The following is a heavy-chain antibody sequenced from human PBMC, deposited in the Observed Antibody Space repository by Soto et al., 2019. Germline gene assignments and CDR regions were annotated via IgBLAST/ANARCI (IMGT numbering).Heavy chain of an antibody. CDR1: GYTFTNYG. J-gene: IGHJ6*02. D-gene: IGHD2-2*01. V-gene: IGHV1-18*01. CDR2: ISAYNGNT. CDR3: ASSFTSSQWRYGMDV. Sequence: QVQLVQSGAEVKKPGASVKVSCKASGYTFTNYGISWVRQAPGQGLEWMGWISAYNGNTNYAHKLQGRVTMTTDTSTSTAYMELRSLRSDDTAVYYCASSFTSSQWRYGMDVWGQGTTVTVSS.